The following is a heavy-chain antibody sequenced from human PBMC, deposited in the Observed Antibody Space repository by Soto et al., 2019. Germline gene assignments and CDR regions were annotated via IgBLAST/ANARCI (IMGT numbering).Heavy chain of an antibody. CDR2: IYYSGST. D-gene: IGHD5-18*01. J-gene: IGHJ6*02. CDR3: ARASPVVTDV. Sequence: SETLSLTSTVSGGSISSGDYYWSWIRQPPGKGLEWIGYIYYSGSTYYNPSLKSRVTISVDTSKNQFSLKLSSVTAADTAAYYCARASPVVTDVWGQGTTVTGLL. V-gene: IGHV4-30-4*01. CDR1: GGSISSGDYY.